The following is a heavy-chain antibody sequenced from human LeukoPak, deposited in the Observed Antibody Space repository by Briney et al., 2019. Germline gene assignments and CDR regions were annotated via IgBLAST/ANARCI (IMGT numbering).Heavy chain of an antibody. CDR2: ISGSGGRT. D-gene: IGHD2-2*01. V-gene: IGHV3-23*01. Sequence: GGSLRLSCAASGFTFSSYAMSWVRQAPGKGLEWVSAISGSGGRTYYADSVKGRFTISRDNSKNTLYLQMNSLRAEDTAVYYCAIDADIVVVPAASFFDYWGQGTLVTVSS. CDR1: GFTFSSYA. CDR3: AIDADIVVVPAASFFDY. J-gene: IGHJ4*02.